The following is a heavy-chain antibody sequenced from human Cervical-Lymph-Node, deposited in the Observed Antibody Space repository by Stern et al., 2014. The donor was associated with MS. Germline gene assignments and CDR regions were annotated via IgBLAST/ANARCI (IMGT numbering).Heavy chain of an antibody. Sequence: EVQLVQSGGGLAQPGRSLRLSCAAAGFTFDDSAMHWVRQAPGKGLGWVSGISWNSGSMSYAYSVQGRFTISRDNAKNSVYLQMNSLRAEDTALYYCVKDTGSGSYYSWKYFDSWGQGTLVTVSS. V-gene: IGHV3-9*01. CDR2: ISWNSGSM. J-gene: IGHJ4*02. D-gene: IGHD3-10*01. CDR1: GFTFDDSA. CDR3: VKDTGSGSYYSWKYFDS.